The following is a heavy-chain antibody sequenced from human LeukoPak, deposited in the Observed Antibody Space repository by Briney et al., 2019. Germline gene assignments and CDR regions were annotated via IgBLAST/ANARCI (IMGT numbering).Heavy chain of an antibody. CDR3: AGDVSDTGFDY. CDR1: GFTFSSYA. V-gene: IGHV3-30*04. CDR2: VSYDGSNK. J-gene: IGHJ4*02. Sequence: PGGSLRLSCAASGFTFSSYAMHWVRQAPGKGLEWVAVVSYDGSNKYYADSVKGRFTISRDNSKNTLYLQMNSLRAEDTAVYYCAGDVSDTGFDYWGQGTLVTVSS. D-gene: IGHD5-18*01.